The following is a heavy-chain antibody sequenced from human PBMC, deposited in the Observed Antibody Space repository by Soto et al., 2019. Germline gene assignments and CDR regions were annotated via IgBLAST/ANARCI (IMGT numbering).Heavy chain of an antibody. J-gene: IGHJ6*02. Sequence: EVQLVEPGGGLVKPGGSLRLSCAASGFTFSSAWMNWVRQAPGKGLEWVGRIKSKTDGGTIDYGAPVKGRFTISRDDSENTLYLQMNSLKTEDTAVYYCTTRGAYYYYNGMDVWGQGTTVTVSS. CDR1: GFTFSSAW. V-gene: IGHV3-15*07. CDR2: IKSKTDGGTI. CDR3: TTRGAYYYYNGMDV.